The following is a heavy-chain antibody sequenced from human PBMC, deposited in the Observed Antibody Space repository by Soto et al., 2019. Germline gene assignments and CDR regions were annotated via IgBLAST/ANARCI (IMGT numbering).Heavy chain of an antibody. J-gene: IGHJ4*02. Sequence: GGSLRLSCAASGFTFSSYSMNWVRQAPGKGLEWVSYISSSSSTIYYADSVKGRFTISRDNAKNSLYLQMNSLRDEDTAVYYCARPGFGRDGYNGFHYWGQGTLVTVSS. D-gene: IGHD5-12*01. CDR2: ISSSSSTI. CDR3: ARPGFGRDGYNGFHY. CDR1: GFTFSSYS. V-gene: IGHV3-48*02.